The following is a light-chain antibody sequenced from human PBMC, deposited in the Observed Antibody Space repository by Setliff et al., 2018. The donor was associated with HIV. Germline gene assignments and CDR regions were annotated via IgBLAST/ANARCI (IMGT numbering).Light chain of an antibody. V-gene: IGLV2-14*03. CDR3: SSYTSSVTLV. CDR2: DAS. J-gene: IGLJ1*01. CDR1: GSDVGAYNY. Sequence: QSALAQPASVSGSPGQSITISCTGTGSDVGAYNYVSWYQQHPGRAPQLMIYDASDRPSGVSNRFSGSKSGNTASLTISGLQADDEADYYCSSYTSSVTLVFGTGTKVTVL.